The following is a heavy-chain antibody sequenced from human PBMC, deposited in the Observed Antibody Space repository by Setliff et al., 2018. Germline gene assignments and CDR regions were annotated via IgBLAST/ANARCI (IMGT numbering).Heavy chain of an antibody. V-gene: IGHV1-18*01. CDR2: ISPYYGST. J-gene: IGHJ4*02. CDR3: VRGQGPRTVVAIPFDH. Sequence: ASVKVSCKTSGYSFTVFGISWVRQAPGQGLVWMGWISPYYGSTNYAQKFQGRVTMTTDTSTSTAYMELTSLTSDDTALYYCVRGQGPRTVVAIPFDHWGQGTLVTVSS. D-gene: IGHD3-22*01. CDR1: GYSFTVFG.